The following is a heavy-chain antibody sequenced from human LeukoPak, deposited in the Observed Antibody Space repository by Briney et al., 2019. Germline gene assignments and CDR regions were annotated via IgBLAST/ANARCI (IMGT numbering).Heavy chain of an antibody. J-gene: IGHJ5*02. V-gene: IGHV4-61*02. CDR3: ARSRHLPQGWLDP. Sequence: SETLSLTCTVSGDFISSADFYWNWIRQPAGEGLERIGRISTSATINYNPSLKSRVTISVGMSKNQFSLMLTSMTAADTAVYFCARSRHLPQGWLDPWGQGTLVTVSS. CDR2: ISTSATI. CDR1: GDFISSADFY.